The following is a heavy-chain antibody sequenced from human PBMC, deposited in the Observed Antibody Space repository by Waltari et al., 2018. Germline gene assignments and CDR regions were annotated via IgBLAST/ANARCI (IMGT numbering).Heavy chain of an antibody. Sequence: EVQLVESGGGLVQPGGSLRLSCAASGFTVSSNYMSWVRQAPGKGLEWVSLIYSGGRKYYADSVKGRFTIARDNSKNTLYLQMNSLRAEDTAVYYCTRDAGAVAAEGDYWGQGTLVTVSS. V-gene: IGHV3-66*01. CDR2: IYSGGRK. CDR3: TRDAGAVAAEGDY. CDR1: GFTVSSNY. J-gene: IGHJ4*02. D-gene: IGHD6-19*01.